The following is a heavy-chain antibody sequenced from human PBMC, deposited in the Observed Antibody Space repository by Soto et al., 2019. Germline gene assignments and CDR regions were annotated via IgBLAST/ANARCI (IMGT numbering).Heavy chain of an antibody. CDR2: TTDSGGDS. V-gene: IGHV3-23*01. CDR1: GSNSRSCA. Sequence: GGCLVGSYVTSGSNSRSCAISWVRQAPGEGLEWVSVTTDSGGDSKYADSVRGRFTISRDNSKNTLYLQMSSLRVDDSAVYYCASGSSDSYPGSRSFDFWGPGTLVIVS. D-gene: IGHD3-10*01. J-gene: IGHJ4*02. CDR3: ASGSSDSYPGSRSFDF.